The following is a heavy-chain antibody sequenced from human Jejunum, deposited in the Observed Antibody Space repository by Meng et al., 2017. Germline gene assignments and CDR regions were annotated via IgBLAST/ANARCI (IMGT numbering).Heavy chain of an antibody. Sequence: GESLKISCAASGFTFNNYAMTWVRQAPGQGLEWVSVIGAGGSPTYYADSVEGRFTISRDNSKNTLYLQMNSLRAEDTAVYSGAKYVQPSIRLFDPWGQGTVVTVSS. V-gene: IGHV3-23*01. CDR3: AKYVQPSIRLFDP. J-gene: IGHJ5*02. CDR1: GFTFNNYA. D-gene: IGHD2-2*01. CDR2: IGAGGSPT.